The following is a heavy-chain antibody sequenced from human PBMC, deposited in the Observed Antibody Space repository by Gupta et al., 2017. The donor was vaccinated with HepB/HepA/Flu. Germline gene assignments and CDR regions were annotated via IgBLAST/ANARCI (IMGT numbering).Heavy chain of an antibody. J-gene: IGHJ4*02. CDR1: GYTFPASS. D-gene: IGHD3-10*01. CDR3: TRNYNGLGL. CDR2: VNPNTGAT. Sequence: QVQLLQSGAEVTKPGASIMVSCKSSGYTFPASSVHWVRQAPGQGLEWMGWVNPNTGATNYAQTFQGRVTMTSDTSISTAYMELSSLKSDDTAIYYCTRNYNGLGLWGQGSLITVSS. V-gene: IGHV1-2*02.